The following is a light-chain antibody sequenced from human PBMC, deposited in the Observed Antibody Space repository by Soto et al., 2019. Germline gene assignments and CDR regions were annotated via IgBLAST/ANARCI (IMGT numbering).Light chain of an antibody. CDR1: SSNLGAGYD. J-gene: IGLJ3*02. V-gene: IGLV1-40*01. CDR2: GNR. Sequence: QSVLTQPPSVSGAPGQRVTLSCTGNSSNLGAGYDVHWYQQLPGAAPKLVIFGNRNRPAGVPERFSGSQSGTSASRAITGLQAEDEADYYCQAYEYGLTASVFGGGTELTVL. CDR3: QAYEYGLTASV.